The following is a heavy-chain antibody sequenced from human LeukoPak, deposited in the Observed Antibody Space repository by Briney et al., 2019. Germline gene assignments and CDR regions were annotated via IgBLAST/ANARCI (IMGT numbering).Heavy chain of an antibody. D-gene: IGHD6-13*01. J-gene: IGHJ6*03. CDR3: AREERLYSSSWYPRPYYYYMDV. V-gene: IGHV4-4*07. CDR1: GGSISSYY. CDR2: IYTSGST. Sequence: PSETLSLTCTVSGGSISSYYWSWIRQPAGKGLEWIGRIYTSGSTNYNPSLKSRVTMSVGTSKNQFSLKLTSVTAADTAVYYCAREERLYSSSWYPRPYYYYMDVWGKGTTVTISS.